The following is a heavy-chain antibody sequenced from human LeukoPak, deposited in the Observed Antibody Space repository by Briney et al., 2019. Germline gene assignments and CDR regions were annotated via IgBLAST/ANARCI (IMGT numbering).Heavy chain of an antibody. V-gene: IGHV3-72*01. D-gene: IGHD6-19*01. J-gene: IGHJ4*02. CDR2: TRNKANSYTT. Sequence: GGSLRLSCAASGFTFSDHYMDWVRQAPGKGLEWVGRTRNKANSYTTEYAASVKGRFTISRDDSKNSLYLQMNSLKTEDTAVYYCAREASSGCFDYWGQGTLVTVSS. CDR3: AREASSGCFDY. CDR1: GFTFSDHY.